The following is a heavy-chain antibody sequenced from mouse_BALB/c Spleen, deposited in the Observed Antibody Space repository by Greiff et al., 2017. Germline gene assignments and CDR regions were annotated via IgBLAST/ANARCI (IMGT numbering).Heavy chain of an antibody. J-gene: IGHJ3*01. CDR3: ARDHGNVF. CDR1: GYSITSGYY. Sequence: DVQLQESGPGLVKPSQSLSLTCSVTGYSITSGYYWNWIRQFPGNKLEWMGYISYDGSNNYNPSLKNRISITRDTSKNQFFLKLNSVTTEDTATYYCARDHGNVFGGQGTLVTVSA. D-gene: IGHD2-1*01. CDR2: ISYDGSN. V-gene: IGHV3-6*02.